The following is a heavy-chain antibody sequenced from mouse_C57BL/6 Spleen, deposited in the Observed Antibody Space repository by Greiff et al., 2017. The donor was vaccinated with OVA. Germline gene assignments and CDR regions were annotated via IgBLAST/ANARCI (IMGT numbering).Heavy chain of an antibody. Sequence: EVKLEESGGGLVKPGGSLKLSCAASGFTFSSYTMSWVRQTPEKRLEWVATISGGGGNTYYPDSVKGRFTISRDNAKNPLYLQMSSLRSEDTALYYCARHITTVVAPFDYWGQGTTLTVSS. CDR3: ARHITTVVAPFDY. CDR2: ISGGGGNT. J-gene: IGHJ2*01. D-gene: IGHD1-1*01. V-gene: IGHV5-9*01. CDR1: GFTFSSYT.